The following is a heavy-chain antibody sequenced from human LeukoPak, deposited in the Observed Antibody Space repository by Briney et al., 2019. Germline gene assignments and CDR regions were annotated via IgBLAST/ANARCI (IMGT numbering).Heavy chain of an antibody. CDR3: ASASSGWFRLYYFDY. CDR1: EFTFSDYS. CDR2: ISSSSRYI. J-gene: IGHJ4*02. D-gene: IGHD6-19*01. Sequence: PGGSLRLSCAASEFTFSDYSMNWVRQAPGKGLEWVASISSSSRYIYYADSVKGRFTISRDNAKNSLYLQMNSLRAEDTAVYYCASASSGWFRLYYFDYWGQGTLVTVSS. V-gene: IGHV3-21*01.